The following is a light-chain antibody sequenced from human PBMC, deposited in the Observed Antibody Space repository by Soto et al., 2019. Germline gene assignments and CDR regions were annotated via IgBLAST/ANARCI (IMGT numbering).Light chain of an antibody. CDR1: QSVHSN. J-gene: IGKJ4*01. V-gene: IGKV3-15*01. CDR3: QQYGTSPLT. Sequence: EVVMTQTPATLSVSPGEGATLSCRASQSVHSNLAWYQQKPGQAPRLLIFGASTRATDIPARFSGSGSGTEFTLTISSLQSEDFAVYYCQQYGTSPLTFGGGARLEVK. CDR2: GAS.